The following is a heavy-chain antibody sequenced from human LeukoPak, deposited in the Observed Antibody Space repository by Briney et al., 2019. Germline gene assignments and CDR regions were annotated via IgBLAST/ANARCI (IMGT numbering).Heavy chain of an antibody. CDR1: GFTFSSYE. CDR3: ARDGEITVFFDY. Sequence: GGSLRLSCAASGFTFSSYEMNWVRQAPGKGLEWVSYISSSGSTIYYADSVKGRFTISRDNAKNSLYLQMNSLRAEDTAVYYCARDGEITVFFDYWGQGTLVTVSS. V-gene: IGHV3-48*03. CDR2: ISSSGSTI. J-gene: IGHJ4*02. D-gene: IGHD3-16*01.